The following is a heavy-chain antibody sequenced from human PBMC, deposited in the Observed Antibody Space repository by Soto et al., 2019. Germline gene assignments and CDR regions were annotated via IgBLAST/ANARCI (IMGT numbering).Heavy chain of an antibody. J-gene: IGHJ4*02. Sequence: EVQRVESGGGSVQPGRSLRHSWVASGFTCESYAMHWVRQFPGKGLEWVSGISWNSGSIGYEDSVKGRFTISRDNAQQSLYLEMISRRVEDTAFYYCVKDIHEQWLVSHFEYWGQGALVTVSS. D-gene: IGHD6-19*01. V-gene: IGHV3-9*01. CDR1: GFTCESYA. CDR3: VKDIHEQWLVSHFEY. CDR2: ISWNSGSI.